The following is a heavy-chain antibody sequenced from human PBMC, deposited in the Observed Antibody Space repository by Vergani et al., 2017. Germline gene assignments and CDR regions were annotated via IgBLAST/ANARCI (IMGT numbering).Heavy chain of an antibody. Sequence: EVQLVESGGGLVQPGGSLRLSCAASGFTFSSYWMSWVRQAPGKGLEWVANIKQEGSEKYYVDSVKGRFTISRDNAKNSLYLQMNSLRAEDTAVYYCARDYYDSSGYYEENDAFDIWGQGTMVTVSS. CDR3: ARDYYDSSGYYEENDAFDI. J-gene: IGHJ3*02. D-gene: IGHD3-22*01. CDR2: IKQEGSEK. CDR1: GFTFSSYW. V-gene: IGHV3-7*03.